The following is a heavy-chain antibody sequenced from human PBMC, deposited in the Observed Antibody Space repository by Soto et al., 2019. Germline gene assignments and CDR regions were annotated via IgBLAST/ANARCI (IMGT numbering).Heavy chain of an antibody. Sequence: GASVKVSCKASGGTFSSYAISWVRQAPGQGLEWMGGIIPIFGTANYAQKFQGRVTITADESTSTAYMELSSLRSEDTAVYYCARDPGYCSGGSCYDRFDPWGQGTLVTVSS. V-gene: IGHV1-69*13. CDR2: IIPIFGTA. CDR1: GGTFSSYA. CDR3: ARDPGYCSGGSCYDRFDP. J-gene: IGHJ5*02. D-gene: IGHD2-15*01.